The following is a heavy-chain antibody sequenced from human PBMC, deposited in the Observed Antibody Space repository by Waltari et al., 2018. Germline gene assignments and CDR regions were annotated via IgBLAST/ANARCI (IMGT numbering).Heavy chain of an antibody. CDR1: GGSIRSSTYY. CDR3: ARHGRVVDVVVVVAATLIDY. D-gene: IGHD2-15*01. V-gene: IGHV4-39*01. Sequence: QLQLQESGPGLVKPSETLSLTCTVSGGSIRSSTYYWGWNRQAPGKGLEWIGSIYESGSIYYNPSLNSRVSLSVDTSKNQFSLQLSSVTAADTAVYYCARHGRVVDVVVVVAATLIDYWGQGTLVTVSS. CDR2: IYESGSI. J-gene: IGHJ4*02.